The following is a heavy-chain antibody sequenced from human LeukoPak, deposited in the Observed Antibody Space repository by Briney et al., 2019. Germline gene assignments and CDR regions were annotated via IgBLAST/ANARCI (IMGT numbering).Heavy chain of an antibody. V-gene: IGHV3-30*18. Sequence: VRSLRLSCAAPGFTFSSYGMHWVRQAPGKGLEWVAVISYDGSNKYYADSVKGRFTISRDNSKNTLYLQMNSLRAEDTAVYYCAKGGSSWAMDVWGKGTTVTVSS. J-gene: IGHJ6*04. CDR1: GFTFSSYG. CDR2: ISYDGSNK. D-gene: IGHD6-13*01. CDR3: AKGGSSWAMDV.